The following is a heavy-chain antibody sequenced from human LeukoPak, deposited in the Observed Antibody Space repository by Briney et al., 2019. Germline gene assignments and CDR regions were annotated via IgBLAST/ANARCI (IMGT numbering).Heavy chain of an antibody. CDR2: ISGGGGST. CDR3: AKDRTTGRSPPGF. J-gene: IGHJ4*02. CDR1: VFTFSNYP. V-gene: IGHV3-23*01. Sequence: PGGSLRLSCAASVFTFSNYPISWVRQAPGKGLEWVSGISGGGGSTYYADSVKGRFTISRDNSKNTPYLQMTTLTAQATAINYFAKDRTTGRSPPGFWGQGTLVTVSS. D-gene: IGHD1-1*01.